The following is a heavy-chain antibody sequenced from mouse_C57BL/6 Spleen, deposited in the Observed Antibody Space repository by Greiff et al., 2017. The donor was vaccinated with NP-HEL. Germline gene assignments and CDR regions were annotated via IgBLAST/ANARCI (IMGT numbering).Heavy chain of an antibody. CDR3: ARYKRYYGAMDY. Sequence: EVMLVESGGGLVQPGGSLSLSCAASGFTFTDYYMSWVRPPPGKALEWLGFIRNKANGYTTEYSASVKGRFTISRDNSQSILYLQMNALRAEDSATYYCARYKRYYGAMDYWGQGTSVTVSS. CDR1: GFTFTDYY. D-gene: IGHD1-1*01. V-gene: IGHV7-3*01. J-gene: IGHJ4*01. CDR2: IRNKANGYTT.